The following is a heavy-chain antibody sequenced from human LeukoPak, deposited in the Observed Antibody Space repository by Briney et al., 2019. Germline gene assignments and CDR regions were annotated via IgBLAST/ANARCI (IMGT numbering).Heavy chain of an antibody. CDR2: IYPRDGST. V-gene: IGHV1-46*01. CDR1: GYTFTSNY. Sequence: ASVKVSCKASGYTFTSNYIHWVRQAPGQGLEWMGMIYPRDGSTSYAQKFQGRVTVTRDTSTSTVHMELSGLRSEDTAVYYCARGLAVAHPWDYWGQGTLVTVSS. J-gene: IGHJ4*02. CDR3: ARGLAVAHPWDY. D-gene: IGHD6-19*01.